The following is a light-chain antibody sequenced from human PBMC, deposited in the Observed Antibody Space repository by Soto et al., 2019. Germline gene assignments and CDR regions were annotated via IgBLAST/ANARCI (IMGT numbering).Light chain of an antibody. CDR2: EGS. CDR3: CSYAGSSSVV. J-gene: IGLJ2*01. CDR1: SSDVGSYNL. Sequence: QAVLTQPASVSGSPGQSITISFTGTSSDVGSYNLVSWYQQHPGKAPKLMIYEGSKRPSGVSNRFSGSKSGNTAFLTISVLQAEDEADYCCCSYAGSSSVVFGGGTKLTVL. V-gene: IGLV2-23*01.